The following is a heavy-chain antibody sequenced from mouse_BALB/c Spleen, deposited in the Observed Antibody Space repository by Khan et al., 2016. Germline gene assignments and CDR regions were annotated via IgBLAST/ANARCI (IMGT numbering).Heavy chain of an antibody. CDR3: ARPPYFSYTLDH. V-gene: IGHV9-3-1*01. J-gene: IGHJ4*01. CDR2: INTYTGEP. D-gene: IGHD2-10*01. Sequence: QIQLVQSGPELKKPGETVKISCKASGYTFTNYGMNWVKQSPGKALKWMGWINTYTGEPTYADDFKGRFAFSLETSASTAYLQINNLKNEDTATYYCARPPYFSYTLDHWGQGTSVTVSS. CDR1: GYTFTNYG.